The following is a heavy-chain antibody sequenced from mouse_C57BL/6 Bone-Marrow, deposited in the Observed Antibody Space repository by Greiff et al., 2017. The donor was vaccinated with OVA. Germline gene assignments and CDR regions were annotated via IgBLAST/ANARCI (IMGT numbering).Heavy chain of an antibody. V-gene: IGHV2-2*01. CDR1: GFSLTSYG. D-gene: IGHD2-3*01. CDR2: IWSGGST. Sequence: QVQLKESGPGLVQPSQSLSITCTVSGFSLTSYGVHWVRQSPGKGLKWLGVIWSGGSTDYNAAFISRLSISKDNSKSQVFFKMNSLQADDTAIYYCARYDYLDYWGQGTTLTVSS. CDR3: ARYDYLDY. J-gene: IGHJ2*01.